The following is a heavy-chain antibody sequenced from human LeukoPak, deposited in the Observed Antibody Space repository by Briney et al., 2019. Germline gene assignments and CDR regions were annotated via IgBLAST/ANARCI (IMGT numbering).Heavy chain of an antibody. V-gene: IGHV4-39*01. D-gene: IGHD2-21*02. CDR2: IRYSGTT. CDR1: GGSISSTYDH. J-gene: IGHJ4*02. CDR3: ARRLHYFDY. Sequence: SETLSLTCTVSGGSISSTYDHWDWIRQPPGKGLEWLGSIRYSGTTYYNPSLKGRVTILVDTSNNQFPLRLRSVTAADTAVYYCARRLHYFDYWGQGSLVTVSS.